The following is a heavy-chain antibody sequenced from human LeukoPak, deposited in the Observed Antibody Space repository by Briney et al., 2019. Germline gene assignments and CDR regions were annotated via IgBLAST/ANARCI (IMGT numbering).Heavy chain of an antibody. CDR1: GFTVSSSY. CDR3: TKDPLDY. V-gene: IGHV3-23*01. CDR2: ISGSAVGT. J-gene: IGHJ4*02. Sequence: PGGSLRLSCAPSGFTVSSSYMSWVRQAPGKGLEWVSGISGSAVGTFYSDSVRGRFTISRDSPKNTLYLQMNSLRVEDTAVYYCTKDPLDYWGQGTLVTVSS.